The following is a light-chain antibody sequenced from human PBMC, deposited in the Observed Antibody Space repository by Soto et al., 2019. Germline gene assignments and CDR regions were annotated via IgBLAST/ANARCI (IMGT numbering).Light chain of an antibody. V-gene: IGKV3-20*01. Sequence: EIVLTQSPGTLSLSPGERATLSCRASQTLGSSYLAWYQQKPGQAPRLLIYGASTRATGIPDRFSGSGSGTDFTLTISRLEPEDCALYYCQQYGNSPTFGQGTKVEIK. CDR1: QTLGSSY. CDR2: GAS. J-gene: IGKJ1*01. CDR3: QQYGNSPT.